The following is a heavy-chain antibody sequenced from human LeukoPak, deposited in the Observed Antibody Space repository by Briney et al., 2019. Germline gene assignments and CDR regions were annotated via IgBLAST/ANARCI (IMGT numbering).Heavy chain of an antibody. D-gene: IGHD3-10*01. CDR3: ARDSGVGFDY. Sequence: SQTLSLTCTVSGGSISSGGYYWSWIRQHPGKGLEWIGYIYYSGGTYYNPSLKSRVTISVDTSKNQFSLKLSSVTAADTAVYYCARDSGVGFDYGGQGTLVTVSS. CDR1: GGSISSGGYY. J-gene: IGHJ4*02. V-gene: IGHV4-31*03. CDR2: IYYSGGT.